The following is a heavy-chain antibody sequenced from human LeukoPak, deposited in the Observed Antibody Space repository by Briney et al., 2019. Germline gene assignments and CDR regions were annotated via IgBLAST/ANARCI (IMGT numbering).Heavy chain of an antibody. J-gene: IGHJ4*02. CDR3: ARVMGRYCSSTSCYVDY. CDR2: ISWDGGST. Sequence: GGSLRLSCAASGFTFDDYAMHWVRQAPGKGLEWVSLISWDGGSTYYADSVKGRFTISRDNSKNTLYLQMNSLRAEDTAVYYCARVMGRYCSSTSCYVDYWGQGTLVTVSS. CDR1: GFTFDDYA. V-gene: IGHV3-43D*03. D-gene: IGHD2-2*01.